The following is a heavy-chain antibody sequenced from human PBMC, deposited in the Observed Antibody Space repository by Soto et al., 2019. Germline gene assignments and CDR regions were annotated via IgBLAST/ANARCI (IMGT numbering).Heavy chain of an antibody. V-gene: IGHV3-23*01. Sequence: EVQLLESGGGLVQPGGSLRLSCAASGFTFSSYAMSWVRQAPGKGLEWVSAISGSGGSTYYADSVKGRFTISRDNSKNTLYLQMNSLRAEDTAVYYCAKGRSDCGDYYYGMDVWGQGTTVTVS. D-gene: IGHD4-17*01. J-gene: IGHJ6*02. CDR3: AKGRSDCGDYYYGMDV. CDR2: ISGSGGST. CDR1: GFTFSSYA.